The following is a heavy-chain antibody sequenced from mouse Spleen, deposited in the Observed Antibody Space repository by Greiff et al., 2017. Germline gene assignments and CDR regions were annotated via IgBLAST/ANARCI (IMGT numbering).Heavy chain of an antibody. Sequence: EVQLQQSGPELVKPGDSVKISCKASGYSFTGYFMNWVMQSHGKSLEWIGRINPYNGDTFYNQKFKGKATLTVDKSSSTAHMELRSLTSEDSAVYYCARGRGYDYAMDYWGQGTSVTVSS. CDR2: INPYNGDT. V-gene: IGHV1-20*01. D-gene: IGHD2-2*01. J-gene: IGHJ4*01. CDR3: ARGRGYDYAMDY. CDR1: GYSFTGYF.